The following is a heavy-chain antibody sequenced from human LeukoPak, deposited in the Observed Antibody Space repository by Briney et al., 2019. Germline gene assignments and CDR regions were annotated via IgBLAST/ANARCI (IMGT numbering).Heavy chain of an antibody. Sequence: WCSLRLSCAASGFTFSSYAMSWVRQAPGKGLEWVSAISLSGGSPYHEDSVKGRFTNTTDNSKNTLYLQMNSLRAEDTAVYYCAKDRTRYYYDSSGYYYVGLLWGQGTLVTVPT. J-gene: IGHJ4*02. CDR1: GFTFSSYA. CDR3: AKDRTRYYYDSSGYYYVGLL. D-gene: IGHD3-22*01. CDR2: ISLSGGSP. V-gene: IGHV3-23*01.